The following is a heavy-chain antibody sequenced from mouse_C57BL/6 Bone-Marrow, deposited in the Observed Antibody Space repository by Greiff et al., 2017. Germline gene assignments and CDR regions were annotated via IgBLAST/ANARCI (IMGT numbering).Heavy chain of an antibody. J-gene: IGHJ2*01. CDR1: GYAFSSYW. CDR3: AREEFYSNYFDY. Sequence: VKVVESGAELVKPGASVKISCKASGYAFSSYWMNWVKQRPGKGLEWIGQIYPGDGDTNYNGKFKGKATLTADKSSSTAYMQLSSLTSEDSAVYFCAREEFYSNYFDYWGQGTTLTVSS. D-gene: IGHD2-5*01. CDR2: IYPGDGDT. V-gene: IGHV1-80*01.